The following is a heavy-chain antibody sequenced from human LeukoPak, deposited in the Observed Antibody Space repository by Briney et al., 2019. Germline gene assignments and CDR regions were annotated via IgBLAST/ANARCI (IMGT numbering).Heavy chain of an antibody. J-gene: IGHJ6*02. D-gene: IGHD2-15*01. CDR1: GYTFTGYY. CDR2: INPNSGGT. V-gene: IGHV1-2*06. Sequence: ASVTVSCTTSGYTFTGYYMHWVRQAPGQGLEWMGRINPNSGGTNYAQKFQGRVTMTRDTSISTAYMELSRLRSDDTAVYYCASRTLTYYYGMDVWGQGTTVTVSS. CDR3: ASRTLTYYYGMDV.